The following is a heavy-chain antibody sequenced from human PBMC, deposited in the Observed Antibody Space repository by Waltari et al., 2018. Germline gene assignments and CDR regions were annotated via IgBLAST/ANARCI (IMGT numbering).Heavy chain of an antibody. CDR1: GGSFSGYY. D-gene: IGHD2-15*01. CDR2: INHSGST. V-gene: IGHV4-34*01. CDR3: ARGRGYGQTHKYFDY. J-gene: IGHJ4*02. Sequence: QVQLQQWGAGLLKPSETLSLTCAVYGGSFSGYYWSWIRQPPGKGLEWIGVINHSGSTNYNPSLKSRVTISVDTSKNQFSLKLSSVTAADTAVYYCARGRGYGQTHKYFDYWGQGTLVTVSS.